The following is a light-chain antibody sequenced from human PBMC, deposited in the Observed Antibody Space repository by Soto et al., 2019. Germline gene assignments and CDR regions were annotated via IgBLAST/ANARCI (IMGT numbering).Light chain of an antibody. Sequence: EIVLTHSPPTLALSPGERATLSCRASQSVLSYLAWYQQKPGHATRLLIYDASSRAPGIPDTPSGSGSGTVFTLTIHLLEPDDFAVYYCHQYGNSPQTFGPRTKVDI. V-gene: IGKV3-20*01. CDR1: QSVLSY. J-gene: IGKJ1*01. CDR3: HQYGNSPQT. CDR2: DAS.